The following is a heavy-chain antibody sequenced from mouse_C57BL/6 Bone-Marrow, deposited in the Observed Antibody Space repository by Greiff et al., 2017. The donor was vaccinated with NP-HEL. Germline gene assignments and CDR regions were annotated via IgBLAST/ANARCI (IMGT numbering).Heavy chain of an antibody. J-gene: IGHJ2*01. D-gene: IGHD2-5*01. CDR1: GFTFSSYA. V-gene: IGHV5-4*03. Sequence: EVKLMESGGGLVKPGGSLKLSCAASGFTFSSYAMSWVRQTPEKRLEWVATISDGGSYTYYPDNVKGRFTISRDNAKNNLYLQMSHLKSEDTAMYYCARLYYSNHDWGQGTTLTVSS. CDR2: ISDGGSYT. CDR3: ARLYYSNHD.